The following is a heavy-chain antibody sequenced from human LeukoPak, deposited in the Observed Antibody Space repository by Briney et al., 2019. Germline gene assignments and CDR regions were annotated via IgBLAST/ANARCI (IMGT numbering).Heavy chain of an antibody. Sequence: GGSLRLSCAASGFTFNSYAMNWVRQAPGKGLEWVSSISSSGSFIYYADSVKGRFTISRDNVRDSLHLQMNSLRAEDSAIYYWARSMRFLEWSYDAFDVWGQGKMVPVFS. J-gene: IGHJ3*01. CDR1: GFTFNSYA. V-gene: IGHV3-21*01. CDR2: ISSSGSFI. CDR3: ARSMRFLEWSYDAFDV. D-gene: IGHD3-3*01.